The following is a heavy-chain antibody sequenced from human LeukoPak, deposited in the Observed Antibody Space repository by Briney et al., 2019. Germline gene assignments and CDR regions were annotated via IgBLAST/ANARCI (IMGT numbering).Heavy chain of an antibody. CDR1: GYIFTSYD. CDR2: MNPNSGNT. D-gene: IGHD5-18*01. Sequence: ASVKVSCKASGYIFTSYDINWVRQATGQGLEWMGWMNPNSGNTGYAQKFQGRATMTRNTSISTAYMELSSLRSEDTAVYYCARDFYTAMVNWYFDLWGRGTLVTVSS. J-gene: IGHJ2*01. CDR3: ARDFYTAMVNWYFDL. V-gene: IGHV1-8*01.